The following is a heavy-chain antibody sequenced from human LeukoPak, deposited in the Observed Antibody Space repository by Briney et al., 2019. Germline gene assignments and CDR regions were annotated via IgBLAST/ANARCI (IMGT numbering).Heavy chain of an antibody. D-gene: IGHD6-13*01. CDR3: ARHGSWSFDY. CDR1: GFTFSSYS. CDR2: ISSSSSYI. V-gene: IGHV3-21*01. Sequence: TGGSLRLSCAASGFTFSSYSMNWVRQAPGKGLEWVSSISSSSSYIYYADSVKGRFTISRDNAKNSLYLQMNSLRAEDTAVYYCARHGSWSFDYWGQGTLVTVSA. J-gene: IGHJ4*02.